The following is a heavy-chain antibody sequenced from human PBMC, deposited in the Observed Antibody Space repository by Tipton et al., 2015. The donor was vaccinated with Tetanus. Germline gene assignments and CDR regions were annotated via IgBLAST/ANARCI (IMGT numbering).Heavy chain of an antibody. Sequence: QSGPEVKKPGSSVKLSCKGSGGTFNNFPISWVRQAPGQGLEWMGGIIPTFDTRTYAHKFQGRLTITADRSTRTAYMELSSLRSEDTAVYFCARTSGGTREYYGTKYWGQGTLVTVSS. CDR1: GGTFNNFP. D-gene: IGHD2/OR15-2a*01. J-gene: IGHJ4*02. CDR2: IIPTFDTR. CDR3: ARTSGGTREYYGTKY. V-gene: IGHV1-69*06.